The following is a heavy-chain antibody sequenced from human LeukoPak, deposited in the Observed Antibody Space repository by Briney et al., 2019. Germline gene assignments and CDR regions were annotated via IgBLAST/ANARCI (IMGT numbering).Heavy chain of an antibody. D-gene: IGHD1-14*01. Sequence: ASVKVSCKASGNTLTTYDFNWVRQASGQGLEWMGWMNPKSGNSGYAESFQGRISLDINRSTDTAHMELTSLRFEDTAVYYCAIWEPAPNAFDPWGQGTLVTVSS. V-gene: IGHV1-8*01. CDR1: GNTLTTYD. CDR3: AIWEPAPNAFDP. J-gene: IGHJ5*02. CDR2: MNPKSGNS.